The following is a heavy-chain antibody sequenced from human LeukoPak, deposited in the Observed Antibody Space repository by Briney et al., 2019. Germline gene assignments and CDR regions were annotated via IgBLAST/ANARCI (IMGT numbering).Heavy chain of an antibody. CDR2: IYHSGST. CDR3: ARSPKRYYYDSSGYQGDWFDP. D-gene: IGHD3-22*01. V-gene: IGHV4-30-2*01. Sequence: SETLSLTCAVSGGSISSGGYSWSWIRQPPGKGLEWIGYIYHSGSTYYNPSLKSRVTISVDRSKNQFSLKLSSVTAADTAVYYCARSPKRYYYDSSGYQGDWFDPWGQGTLVTVSS. J-gene: IGHJ5*02. CDR1: GGSISSGGYS.